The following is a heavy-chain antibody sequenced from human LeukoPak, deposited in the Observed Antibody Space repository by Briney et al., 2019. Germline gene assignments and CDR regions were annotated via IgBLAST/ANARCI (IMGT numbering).Heavy chain of an antibody. Sequence: ASVKVSCRASGYTFTTYGISWVRQAPGQGLEWMGWISAYNGNTNYAQRLQGRVTMTTDTSTTTAYVELRSLRSDDTAVYYCARVQHYYGSGTYYVVEVDYWGQGTLVTVSS. CDR2: ISAYNGNT. V-gene: IGHV1-18*01. CDR1: GYTFTTYG. J-gene: IGHJ4*02. D-gene: IGHD3-10*01. CDR3: ARVQHYYGSGTYYVVEVDY.